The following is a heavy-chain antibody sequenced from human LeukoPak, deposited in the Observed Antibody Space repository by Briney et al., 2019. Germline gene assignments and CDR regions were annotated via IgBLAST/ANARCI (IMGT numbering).Heavy chain of an antibody. Sequence: KFGESLKISCKGFGYSLATYWIGWVRPIPGKGLEWMGIIHPADTTTLYSSSFQGQVSISADKSTGTVYLQWSSLKASDSAIYYCACRDYGSTWSDPWGQGTLVTVSS. CDR1: GYSLATYW. CDR2: IHPADTTT. V-gene: IGHV5-51*01. CDR3: ACRDYGSTWSDP. J-gene: IGHJ5*02. D-gene: IGHD4/OR15-4a*01.